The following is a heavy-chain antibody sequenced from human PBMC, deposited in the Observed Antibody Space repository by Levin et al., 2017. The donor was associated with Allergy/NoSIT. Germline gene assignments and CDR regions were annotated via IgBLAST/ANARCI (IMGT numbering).Heavy chain of an antibody. V-gene: IGHV3-15*01. D-gene: IGHD6-19*01. CDR3: TTQFQW. Sequence: PGGSLRLSCAASGFSLSNSWLNWVRQAPGKGLEWIGRISSKPDGAATDYAAPLKGRFTISRDDPANTLYLQMNSLKVDDTATYNCTTQFQWWGQGTLVTVSS. CDR1: GFSLSNSW. J-gene: IGHJ4*02. CDR2: ISSKPDGAAT.